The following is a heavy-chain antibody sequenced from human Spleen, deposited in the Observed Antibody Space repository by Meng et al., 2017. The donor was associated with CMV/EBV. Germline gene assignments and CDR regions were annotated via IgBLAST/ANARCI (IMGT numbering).Heavy chain of an antibody. CDR3: ARGDWFDP. CDR2: ISGYNGHI. V-gene: IGHV1-18*01. J-gene: IGHJ5*02. Sequence: ASVKVSCKASGYTFTNYGISWVRQAPGQGLEWMGWISGYNGHINYAQKFQDRVTMTTDPSTSTAYMELRSLRSDDTAVYYCARGDWFDPWGQGTLVTVSS. CDR1: GYTFTNYG.